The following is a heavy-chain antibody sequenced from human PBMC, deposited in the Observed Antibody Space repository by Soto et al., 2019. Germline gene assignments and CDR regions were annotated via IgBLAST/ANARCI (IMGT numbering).Heavy chain of an antibody. V-gene: IGHV1-69*13. CDR3: ARDPELQLWPLGAFDI. CDR2: IIPIFGTA. CDR1: GGTISSYA. Sequence: SVKVSCKASGGTISSYAISWVRQAPGQGLEWMGGIIPIFGTANYAQKFQGRVTITADESTSTAYMELSSLRSEDTAVYYCARDPELQLWPLGAFDIWGQGTMVTVSS. D-gene: IGHD5-18*01. J-gene: IGHJ3*02.